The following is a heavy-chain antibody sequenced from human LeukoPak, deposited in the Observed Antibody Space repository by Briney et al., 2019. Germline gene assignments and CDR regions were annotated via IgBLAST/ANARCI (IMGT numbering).Heavy chain of an antibody. CDR1: GFNFRAYW. V-gene: IGHV3-7*01. CDR3: ARAEGITAAGYYFDY. CDR2: IHQHGSKE. D-gene: IGHD6-13*01. J-gene: IGHJ4*02. Sequence: GGSLRLSCTTSGFNFRAYWMGWVRQAPGKGLEWVANIHQHGSKENYVDSVKGRFTISRDNAKNSLYLQMNSLRAEDTAVYYCARAEGITAAGYYFDYWGQGTLVTVSS.